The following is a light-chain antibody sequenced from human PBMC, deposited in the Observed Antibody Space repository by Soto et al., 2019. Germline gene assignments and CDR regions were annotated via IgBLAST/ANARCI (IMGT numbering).Light chain of an antibody. J-gene: IGLJ3*02. CDR2: DDD. V-gene: IGLV1-51*01. CDR1: SSNIGGNS. Sequence: QSVMTQPPSVSAAPGQKVTISCSGSSSNIGGNSVSWYQQLPGTAPKLLIYDDDKRPSGIPDRFSGSKSGTSATLGITGFQTGDEADYYCGTWDSTLSVGVFGGGTKLTVL. CDR3: GTWDSTLSVGV.